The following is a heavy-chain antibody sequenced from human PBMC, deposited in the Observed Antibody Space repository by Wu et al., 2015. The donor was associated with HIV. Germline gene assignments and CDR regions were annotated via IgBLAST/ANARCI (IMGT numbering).Heavy chain of an antibody. CDR2: INPNTGDT. CDR1: GYTFSGYY. Sequence: QVQLVQSGAEVKKPGASVKVSCKASGYTFSGYYFHWVRQAPGQGLEWMGWINPNTGDTNYAQKFQGRVTMTRDTSISTSYMELSRLRSDDTAVYYCTRGILQDYYDIRGGWFDPWGQGTLVTVPS. CDR3: TRGILQDYYDIRGGWFDP. J-gene: IGHJ5*02. D-gene: IGHD3-22*01. V-gene: IGHV1-2*02.